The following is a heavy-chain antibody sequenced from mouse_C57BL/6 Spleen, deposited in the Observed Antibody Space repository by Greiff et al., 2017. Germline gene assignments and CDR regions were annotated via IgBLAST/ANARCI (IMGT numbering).Heavy chain of an antibody. CDR2: INPNNGGT. V-gene: IGHV1-26*01. J-gene: IGHJ2*01. CDR3: AREGGYYGSSPY. D-gene: IGHD1-1*01. Sequence: EVQLQQSGPELVKPGASVKISCKASGYTFTDYYMNWVKQSHGKSLEWIGDINPNNGGTSYNQQFKGKATLTVDKYSSTAYMELRSLTSEDSAVYYCAREGGYYGSSPYWGQGTTLTVSS. CDR1: GYTFTDYY.